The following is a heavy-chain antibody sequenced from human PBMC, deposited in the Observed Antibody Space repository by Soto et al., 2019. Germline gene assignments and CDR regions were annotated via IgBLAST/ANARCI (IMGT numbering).Heavy chain of an antibody. D-gene: IGHD3-10*01. V-gene: IGHV3-23*01. CDR3: AKDPGAHYYDSGSSSD. J-gene: IGHJ4*02. CDR1: GFTFSNYA. Sequence: EVQLLESGGGLVQPGGSLRLSCAASGFTFSNYAMSWVRQAPGKGLEWVSAISGSGGSTYYADSVKGRFTISRDNSHNPLLLPMNSPRAEDTAECYCAKDPGAHYYDSGSSSDWGQGTLVTVSS. CDR2: ISGSGGST.